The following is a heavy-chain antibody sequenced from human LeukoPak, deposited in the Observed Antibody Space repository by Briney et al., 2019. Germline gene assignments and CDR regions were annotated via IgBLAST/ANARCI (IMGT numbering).Heavy chain of an antibody. D-gene: IGHD6-19*01. CDR3: ARRSTVAGRGRFDP. CDR1: GGSISSYY. V-gene: IGHV4-59*08. CDR2: IYYSGST. J-gene: IGHJ5*02. Sequence: PSETLSLTCTVSGGSISSYYWSWIRQPPGKGLEWIGYIYYSGSTNYNPSLKSRVTISVDTSKNQFSLKLISVTAADTAVYYCARRSTVAGRGRFDPWGQGTLVTVSS.